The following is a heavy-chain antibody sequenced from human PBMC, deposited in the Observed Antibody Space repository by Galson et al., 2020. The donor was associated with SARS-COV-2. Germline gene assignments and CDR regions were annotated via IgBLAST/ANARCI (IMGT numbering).Heavy chain of an antibody. J-gene: IGHJ4*02. D-gene: IGHD2-21*02. CDR3: ARGWGGNSVANFDY. Sequence: SETLSLTCAVSGGSISSSNWWSWVRQPPGKGLEWIGEIYHSGSTNYNPSLKSRVTISVDKSKNQFSLKLSSVTAADTAVYYCARGWGGNSVANFDYWGQGTLVTVSS. V-gene: IGHV4-4*02. CDR2: IYHSGST. CDR1: GGSISSSNW.